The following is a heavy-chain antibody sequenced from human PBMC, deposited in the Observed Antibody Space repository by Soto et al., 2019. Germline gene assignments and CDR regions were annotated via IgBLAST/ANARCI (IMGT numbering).Heavy chain of an antibody. CDR3: ARGSRDHTSDYYDSSGYLTSYFDY. Sequence: SETLSLTCTVFGGSFRGYYWSWIRQPPGKGLEWIGEINQSGSADYHPSLKSRVTISLDTSKNQFSLKLSSVTAADTAVYYCARGSRDHTSDYYDSSGYLTSYFDYWGQGTQVTVSS. J-gene: IGHJ4*02. D-gene: IGHD3-22*01. CDR1: GGSFRGYY. V-gene: IGHV4-34*01. CDR2: INQSGSA.